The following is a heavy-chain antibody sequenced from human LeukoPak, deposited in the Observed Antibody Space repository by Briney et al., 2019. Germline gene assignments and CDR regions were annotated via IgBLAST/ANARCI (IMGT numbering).Heavy chain of an antibody. Sequence: GGSLRLSCAASGFTFSSYAMSWVRQAPGKGLEWVSAISGGGGSTYYADSVKGRFTISRDNSKNTLYLQMNSLRAEDTAVYYCAKGYYDSSGYYYQGAFDIWGQGTMVTVSS. J-gene: IGHJ3*02. CDR3: AKGYYDSSGYYYQGAFDI. CDR1: GFTFSSYA. V-gene: IGHV3-23*01. D-gene: IGHD3-22*01. CDR2: ISGGGGST.